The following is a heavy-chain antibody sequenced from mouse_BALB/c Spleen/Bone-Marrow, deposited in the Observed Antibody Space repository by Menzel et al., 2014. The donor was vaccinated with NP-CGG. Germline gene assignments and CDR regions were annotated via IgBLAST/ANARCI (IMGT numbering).Heavy chain of an antibody. V-gene: IGHV2-9*02. CDR3: AIYYFGNFKYYLDF. CDR2: IWAGGST. Sequence: VQGVESGPGLVAPSQSLSITCTVSGFSLTSYGVHWVRQPPGKGLEWLGIIWAGGSTNYNSALMSRLSISKDNSKSQVFLKMSSLQSDDTAMYYCAIYYFGNFKYYLDFWGQGTTLTVSS. D-gene: IGHD2-1*01. CDR1: GFSLTSYG. J-gene: IGHJ2*01.